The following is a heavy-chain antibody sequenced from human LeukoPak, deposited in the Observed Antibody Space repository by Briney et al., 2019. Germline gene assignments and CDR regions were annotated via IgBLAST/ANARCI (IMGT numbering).Heavy chain of an antibody. Sequence: ASVKVSCKASGYTFTTYTITWVRQAPGQGLEWMGWVSGYNDNTNYAQKFQGRVTMTTDISTNTAYMELRSLRSDDTAVYYCARRLLSGWFDPWGQGTLVIVSS. CDR1: GYTFTTYT. J-gene: IGHJ5*02. CDR3: ARRLLSGWFDP. V-gene: IGHV1-18*01. CDR2: VSGYNDNT. D-gene: IGHD2-15*01.